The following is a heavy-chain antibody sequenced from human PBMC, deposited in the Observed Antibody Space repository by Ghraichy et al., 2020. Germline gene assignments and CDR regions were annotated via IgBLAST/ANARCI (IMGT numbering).Heavy chain of an antibody. CDR2: ISGSGGST. CDR3: AKGRGYSNYEGGTLIDY. J-gene: IGHJ4*02. Sequence: GGSLRLSCAASGFTFSSYAMSWVRQAPGKGLEWVSAISGSGGSTYYADSVKGRFTISRDNSKNTLYLQMNSLRAEDTAVYYCAKGRGYSNYEGGTLIDYWGQGTLVTVSS. V-gene: IGHV3-23*01. CDR1: GFTFSSYA. D-gene: IGHD4-11*01.